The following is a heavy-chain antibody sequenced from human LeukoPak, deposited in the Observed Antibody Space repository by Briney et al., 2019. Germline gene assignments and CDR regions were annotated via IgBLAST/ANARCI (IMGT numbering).Heavy chain of an antibody. CDR1: GYSISSGYY. CDR2: IYHSGST. D-gene: IGHD1-26*01. J-gene: IGHJ3*02. V-gene: IGHV4-38-2*02. Sequence: SETLSLTCNVSGYSISSGYYWGWIRQPPGKGLEWIGSIYHSGSTYYNPSLKSRVTISVDTSKNQFSLKLSSVTAADTAVYYCARGVGATRFDIWGQGTMVTVSS. CDR3: ARGVGATRFDI.